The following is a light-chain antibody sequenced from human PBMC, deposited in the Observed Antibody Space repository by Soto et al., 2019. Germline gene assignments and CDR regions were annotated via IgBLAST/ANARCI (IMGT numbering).Light chain of an antibody. V-gene: IGKV2-30*01. CDR2: KGP. CDR3: VQVTHWCLT. Sequence: EVVMTQSPLSLPVTLGQPASISCRSSQSLVYSDGNTHLNWFQQRPGQSPRRLIYKGPNRVSGVTDRFSGSGPGNDFTLNISKVDAEHVGVYYCVQVTHWCLTVGGGTKVHIK. CDR1: QSLVYSDGNTH. J-gene: IGKJ4*01.